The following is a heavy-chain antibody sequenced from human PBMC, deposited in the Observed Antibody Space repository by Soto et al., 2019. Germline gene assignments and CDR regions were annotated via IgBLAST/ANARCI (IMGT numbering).Heavy chain of an antibody. CDR3: ARVCIAARIQAFRASTGWFDP. V-gene: IGHV1-69*13. J-gene: IGHJ5*02. CDR1: GGTFSSYA. D-gene: IGHD6-6*01. Sequence: SVKVSCKASGGTFSSYAISWVRQAPGQGLEWMGGIIPIFGTANYAQKFQGRVTITADESTSTAYMELSSLRSEDTAVYYCARVCIAARIQAFRASTGWFDPWGQGTLVTVSS. CDR2: IIPIFGTA.